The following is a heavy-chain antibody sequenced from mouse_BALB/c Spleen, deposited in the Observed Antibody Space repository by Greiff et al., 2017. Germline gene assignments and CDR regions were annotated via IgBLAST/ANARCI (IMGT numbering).Heavy chain of an antibody. V-gene: IGHV1-80*01. J-gene: IGHJ3*01. CDR3: ATGPKGFAY. CDR1: GYAFSSYW. CDR2: IYPGDGDT. Sequence: VQRVESGAELVRPGSSVKISCKASGYAFSSYWMNWVKQRPGQGLEWIGQIYPGDGDTNYNGKFKGKATLTADKSSSTAYMQLSSLTSEDSAVYFCATGPKGFAYWGQGTLVTVSA.